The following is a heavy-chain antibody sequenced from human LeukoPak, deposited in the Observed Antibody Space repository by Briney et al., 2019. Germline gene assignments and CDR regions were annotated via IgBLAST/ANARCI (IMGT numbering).Heavy chain of an antibody. CDR2: ISSSAGTT. J-gene: IGHJ4*02. CDR3: ARDGKSSGWYY. CDR1: GFTLSCYA. Sequence: GGSLRLSCAASGFTLSCYAMSWVRQAPGKGLEWVSAISSSAGTTYYADSVKGPFTISRDNSKNTLYLQMNSLRADDTAVYYCARDGKSSGWYYWGQGTLVTVSS. V-gene: IGHV3-23*01. D-gene: IGHD6-19*01.